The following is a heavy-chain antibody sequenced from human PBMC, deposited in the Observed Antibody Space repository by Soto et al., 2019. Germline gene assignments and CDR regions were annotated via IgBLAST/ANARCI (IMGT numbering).Heavy chain of an antibody. CDR2: IYYSGST. CDR1: GGSISSGGYY. J-gene: IGHJ4*02. V-gene: IGHV4-31*03. CDR3: ARRGYSYGHTAGFDY. Sequence: PSETLSLTCPVSGGSISSGGYYWSWIRQHPGKGLEWIGYIYYSGSTYYNPSLKSRVTISVDTSKNQFSLKLSSVTAADTAVYYCARRGYSYGHTAGFDYWGQGTLVTVSS. D-gene: IGHD5-18*01.